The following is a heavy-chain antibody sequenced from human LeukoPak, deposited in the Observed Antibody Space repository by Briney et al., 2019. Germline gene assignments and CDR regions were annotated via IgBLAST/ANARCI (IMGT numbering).Heavy chain of an antibody. J-gene: IGHJ4*02. CDR3: AKTVWFGELFPFDY. D-gene: IGHD3-10*01. Sequence: PGGSLRLSCEVSEFALEIYTMSWVRQAPGKGLEWVANIKQDGSEKYYVDSVKGRFTISRDNAKNSLYLQMNSLRAEDTAVYYCAKTVWFGELFPFDYWGQGTLVTVSS. CDR2: IKQDGSEK. V-gene: IGHV3-7*01. CDR1: EFALEIYT.